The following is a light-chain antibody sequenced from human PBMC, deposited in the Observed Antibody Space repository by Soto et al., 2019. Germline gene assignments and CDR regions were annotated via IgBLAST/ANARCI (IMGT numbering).Light chain of an antibody. Sequence: AIQLTQSPSSLSASVGDRVTITCRASQGISSALAWYQQKPGKAPKLLIYDASSLESGVPSRFSGSGSGTDFTLTISSLQPEDFATYYCQQFNSYPITFGQGARLEIK. V-gene: IGKV1-13*02. CDR1: QGISSA. J-gene: IGKJ5*01. CDR2: DAS. CDR3: QQFNSYPIT.